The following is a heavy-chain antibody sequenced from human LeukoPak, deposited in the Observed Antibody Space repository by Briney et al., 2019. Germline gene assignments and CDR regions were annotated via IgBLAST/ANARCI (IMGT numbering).Heavy chain of an antibody. D-gene: IGHD4-23*01. CDR2: ISLNSGDI. Sequence: PGRSLRLSCTTSGFTFDDFAMHCVRQAPGKGLEWVSSISLNSGDIDYADSVKGRFTISRDSAKKSLYLQMNSLRAEDTALYYCAKAPYGGNGGGWFDPWGQGILVTVSS. CDR3: AKAPYGGNGGGWFDP. CDR1: GFTFDDFA. V-gene: IGHV3-9*01. J-gene: IGHJ5*02.